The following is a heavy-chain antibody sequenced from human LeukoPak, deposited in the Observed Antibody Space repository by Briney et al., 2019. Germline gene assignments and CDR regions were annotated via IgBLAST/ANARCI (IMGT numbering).Heavy chain of an antibody. J-gene: IGHJ3*02. Sequence: GGSLRLSCAASGFTFSSYEMNWVRQAPGKGLEWVSYISSSSSTIYYADFVKGRFTISRDNAKNSLYLQMNSLRAEDTAVYYCASSYYYDSSGYSDAFDIWGQGTMVTVSS. CDR2: ISSSSSTI. CDR3: ASSYYYDSSGYSDAFDI. V-gene: IGHV3-48*03. D-gene: IGHD3-22*01. CDR1: GFTFSSYE.